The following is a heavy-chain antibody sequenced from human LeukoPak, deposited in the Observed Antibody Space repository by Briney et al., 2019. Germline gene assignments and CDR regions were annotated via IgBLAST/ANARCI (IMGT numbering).Heavy chain of an antibody. J-gene: IGHJ4*02. CDR1: GFTFSSYS. D-gene: IGHD3-10*01. CDR2: ISSSSRTT. CDR3: ARIGGSGSYSGHYFDH. Sequence: GGSLRLSCAASGFTFSSYSMNWVRQAPGKGLEWVSYISSSSRTTYYADSVKGRFTISRDNAKNTMYLQMNSLRAEDTAVYYCARIGGSGSYSGHYFDHWGQGTLVTVSS. V-gene: IGHV3-48*04.